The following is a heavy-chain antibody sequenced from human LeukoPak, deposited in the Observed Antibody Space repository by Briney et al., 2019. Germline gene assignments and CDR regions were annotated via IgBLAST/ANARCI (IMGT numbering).Heavy chain of an antibody. J-gene: IGHJ4*02. D-gene: IGHD3-22*01. CDR2: INSDGSST. V-gene: IGHV3-74*01. CDR1: GFTFSSYW. Sequence: GGSLRLSCAASGFTFSSYWMHWVRHAPGKGLVWVSRINSDGSSTSYADSVKGRFTISRDNAKNTLYLQMNSLRAEDTAVYYCARGHYYDSSGGPDYWGQGTLVTVSS. CDR3: ARGHYYDSSGGPDY.